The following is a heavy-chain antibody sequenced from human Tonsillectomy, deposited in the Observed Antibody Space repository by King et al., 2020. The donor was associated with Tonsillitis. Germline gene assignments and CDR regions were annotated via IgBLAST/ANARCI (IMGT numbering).Heavy chain of an antibody. CDR1: GGSISGYY. J-gene: IGHJ3*02. CDR3: ARVRATASHSFDI. Sequence: QLQESGPGLVKPSETLSLTCSVSGGSISGYYVNWIRQAPGRGLEWIAYIYYSGTPNYNPSLKSRVTISVDMSKNQFSLKLTSVTAADTAVYYCARVRATASHSFDIWGQGTMVTVSS. D-gene: IGHD5-18*01. CDR2: IYYSGTP. V-gene: IGHV4-59*01.